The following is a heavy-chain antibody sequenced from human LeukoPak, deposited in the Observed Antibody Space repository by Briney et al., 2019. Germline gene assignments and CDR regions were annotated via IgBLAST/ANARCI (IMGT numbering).Heavy chain of an antibody. J-gene: IGHJ4*02. CDR2: IYSGGST. V-gene: IGHV3-66*01. D-gene: IGHD3-9*01. CDR1: GFTVSSNY. CDR3: ARGKTVLRYFDWFFDY. Sequence: GGSLRLSCAASGFTVSSNYMSWVRQAPGKGREWVSVIYSGGSTYYADSVKGGFTISRDNSKNTLYLQMNSLRAEDTAVYYCARGKTVLRYFDWFFDYWGQGTLVTVSS.